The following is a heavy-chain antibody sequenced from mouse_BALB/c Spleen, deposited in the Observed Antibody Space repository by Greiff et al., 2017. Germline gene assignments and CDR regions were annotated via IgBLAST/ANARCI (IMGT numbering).Heavy chain of an antibody. J-gene: IGHJ4*01. V-gene: IGHV1-80*01. CDR2: IYPGDGDT. CDR3: ARRGYGRFPYAMDY. CDR1: GYAFSSYW. Sequence: QVQLKQSGAELVRPGSSVKISCKASGYAFSSYWMNWVKQRPGQGLEWIGQIYPGDGDTNYNGKFKGKATLTADKSSSTAYMQLSSLTSEDSAVYFCARRGYGRFPYAMDYWGQGTSVTVSS. D-gene: IGHD2-2*01.